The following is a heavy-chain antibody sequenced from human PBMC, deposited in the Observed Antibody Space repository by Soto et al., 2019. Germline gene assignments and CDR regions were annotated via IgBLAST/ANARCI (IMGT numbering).Heavy chain of an antibody. CDR3: ARKGEVTGLKY. V-gene: IGHV3-74*01. Sequence: EVQLVESGGGLVQPGGSLRVSCAASGFIFTDYWLHWVRQVPGEGLEWLSRINPDGTSTDYADSVKGRFTVSRDNAKNTLYLQMNSLRAEETAVYYCARKGEVTGLKYWGQGTLVTVSS. CDR2: INPDGTST. CDR1: GFIFTDYW. D-gene: IGHD1-20*01. J-gene: IGHJ4*02.